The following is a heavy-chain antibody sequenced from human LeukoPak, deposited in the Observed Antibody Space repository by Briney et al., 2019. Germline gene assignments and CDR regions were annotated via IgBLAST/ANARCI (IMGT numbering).Heavy chain of an antibody. V-gene: IGHV4-59*08. J-gene: IGHJ4*02. CDR3: ARHLYYDTSGSGSDY. CDR2: IYYSGST. Sequence: PSETLSLTCTVSGGSISSYCWSWIRQPPGKGLEWIGYIYYSGSTNYNPSLKSQVTISVDKSKNQFSLKLSSVTAADAAVYYCARHLYYDTSGSGSDYWGQGTLVTVSS. D-gene: IGHD3-22*01. CDR1: GGSISSYC.